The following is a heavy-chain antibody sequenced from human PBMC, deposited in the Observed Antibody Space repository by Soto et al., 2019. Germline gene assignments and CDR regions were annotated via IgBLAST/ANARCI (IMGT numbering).Heavy chain of an antibody. CDR1: GFIVSNTY. CDR3: ARDPNYDYIWGSYRYNNWFDP. D-gene: IGHD3-16*02. V-gene: IGHV3-66*01. Sequence: PGGSLRLSCAASGFIVSNTYMSWVRQAPGKGLEWVSFIYSGGSTFYADSVKGRFTVSRDNSTNTLYLQMNSLRAEDTAVYYCARDPNYDYIWGSYRYNNWFDPWGQGTLVTVSS. J-gene: IGHJ5*02. CDR2: IYSGGST.